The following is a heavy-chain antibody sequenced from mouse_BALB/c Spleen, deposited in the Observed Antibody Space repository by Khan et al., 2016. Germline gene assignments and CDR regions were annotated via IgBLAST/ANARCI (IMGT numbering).Heavy chain of an antibody. CDR1: GFTFSSYA. D-gene: IGHD2-4*01. V-gene: IGHV5-6-5*01. CDR3: TRGYYDYDY. J-gene: IGHJ2*01. CDR2: ISSGGST. Sequence: EVELVESGGGLVKPGGSLKLSCAASGFTFSSYAMSRVRQTPEKRLEWVASISSGGSTYYPDSEKGRFTLSRDNARNILYLQMISLRSEDTAMYYCTRGYYDYDYWVQGTTLTVSS.